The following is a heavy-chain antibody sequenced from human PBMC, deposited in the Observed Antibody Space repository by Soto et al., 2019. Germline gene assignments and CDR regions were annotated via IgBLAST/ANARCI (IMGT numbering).Heavy chain of an antibody. J-gene: IGHJ4*02. V-gene: IGHV3-23*01. CDR3: AKGVPGNGWEN. D-gene: IGHD6-19*01. CDR1: GFTFYNYA. Sequence: EVQLLESGGGLVQPGGSLRLSCAASGFTFYNYAMNWVRQAPGKGLEWVSGINDSGGTTDYADSVKGRFSISRDNSKNTLYLQMNIRRDEDTEVYYCAKGVPGNGWENWGQGPLVTVSS. CDR2: INDSGGTT.